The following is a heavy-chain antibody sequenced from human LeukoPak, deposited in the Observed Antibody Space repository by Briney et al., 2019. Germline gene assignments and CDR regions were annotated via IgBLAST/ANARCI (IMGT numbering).Heavy chain of an antibody. CDR1: GGSISSYY. V-gene: IGHV4-34*01. J-gene: IGHJ6*03. CDR2: INHSGST. CDR3: ARLPGNYYYMDV. Sequence: PSETLSLTCTVSGGSISSYYWSWIRQPPGKGLEWIGEINHSGSTNYNPSLKSRVTISVDTSKNQFSLKLSSVTAADTAVYYCARLPGNYYYMDVWGKGTTVTISS.